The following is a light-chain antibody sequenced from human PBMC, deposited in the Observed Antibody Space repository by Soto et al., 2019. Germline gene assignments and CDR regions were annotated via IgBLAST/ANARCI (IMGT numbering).Light chain of an antibody. Sequence: QSALTQPGSVSGSPGQSVTISCTGARSDVGGYRFVSWYQQHPDKAPKLMIYDVDKRPSGVPDRFSGSKSGNTASLTISGLQAEDEADYFCSSDAGGFTRVFGGGTKVTVL. J-gene: IGLJ3*02. CDR3: SSDAGGFTRV. CDR1: RSDVGGYRF. V-gene: IGLV2-11*01. CDR2: DVD.